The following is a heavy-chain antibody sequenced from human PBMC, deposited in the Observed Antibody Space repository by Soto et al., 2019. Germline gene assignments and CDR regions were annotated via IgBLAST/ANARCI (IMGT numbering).Heavy chain of an antibody. D-gene: IGHD2-2*01. Sequence: EVQLVESGGGLVKPGGSLRLSCAASGFTFSSYSMNWVRQAPGKGLEWVSSISSSSSYIYYADSVKGRFTISRDNAKNSLYLQMNSLRAEDTAVYYCARDGIVVVPAANRYYYYGMDVWGQGTTVTVSS. CDR1: GFTFSSYS. V-gene: IGHV3-21*01. CDR2: ISSSSSYI. J-gene: IGHJ6*02. CDR3: ARDGIVVVPAANRYYYYGMDV.